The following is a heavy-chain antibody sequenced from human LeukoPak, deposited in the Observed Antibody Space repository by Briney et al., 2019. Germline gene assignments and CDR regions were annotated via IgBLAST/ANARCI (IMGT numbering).Heavy chain of an antibody. D-gene: IGHD2-15*01. J-gene: IGHJ4*02. CDR1: GGSISSSDYY. Sequence: SETLSLTCTVSGGSISSSDYYWGWLRQPPGKGLEWIGIINYRGSTYYNPSLKSRVTTSVDTSKNQFSLKLSSVTAADTAMYYCARRDCSGGSCQYFDYWGQGTQATVSS. CDR3: ARRDCSGGSCQYFDY. CDR2: INYRGST. V-gene: IGHV4-39*01.